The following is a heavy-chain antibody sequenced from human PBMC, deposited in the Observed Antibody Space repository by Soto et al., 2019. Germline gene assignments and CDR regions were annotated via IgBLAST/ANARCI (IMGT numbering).Heavy chain of an antibody. CDR1: GDCISTDY. Sequence: PSETLSLTCTVSGDCISTDYWSWIRQSPGKGLKWIGFIYYGGSTNYNPSLKSRVTISVDTPKNQFSLKLSSVTAADTAVYYCAKNWNWGSLVHWGQGTLVTVSS. D-gene: IGHD7-27*01. CDR2: IYYGGST. CDR3: AKNWNWGSLVH. V-gene: IGHV4-59*08. J-gene: IGHJ4*02.